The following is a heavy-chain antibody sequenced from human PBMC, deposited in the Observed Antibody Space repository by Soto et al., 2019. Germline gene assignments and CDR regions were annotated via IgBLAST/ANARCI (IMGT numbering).Heavy chain of an antibody. J-gene: IGHJ4*02. CDR2: LTPGGETT. V-gene: IGHV3-23*01. D-gene: IGHD3-16*01. Sequence: XGTLGLSCAVSGFTVSDFSLTWLRQDPGEGLEWVSALTPGGETTHYMDSVRGRFTISRDNAKNTLYLEINSLTAADTAVYYCAKSCPLRGRDHYLDYCGQGTLVTVSS. CDR3: AKSCPLRGRDHYLDY. CDR1: GFTVSDFS.